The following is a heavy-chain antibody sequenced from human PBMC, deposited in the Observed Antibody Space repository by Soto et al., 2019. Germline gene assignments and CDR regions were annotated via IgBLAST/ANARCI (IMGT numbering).Heavy chain of an antibody. D-gene: IGHD3-3*01. Sequence: GGSLRLSCAASGFTFSNAWMSWVRQAPGKGLEWVGRIKSKTDGGTTDYAAPVKGRFTISRDDSKNTLYLQMNSLKTEDSAVYYCTQARAITIFGVYYFDYWGQGTLVTVSS. CDR2: IKSKTDGGTT. CDR1: GFTFSNAW. V-gene: IGHV3-15*01. CDR3: TQARAITIFGVYYFDY. J-gene: IGHJ4*02.